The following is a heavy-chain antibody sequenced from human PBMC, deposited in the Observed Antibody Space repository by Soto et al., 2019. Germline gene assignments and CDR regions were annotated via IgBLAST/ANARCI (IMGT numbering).Heavy chain of an antibody. CDR3: AKDLGDSSGYYSYYFAY. CDR1: GFTFSSYG. V-gene: IGHV3-30*18. CDR2: ISYDGSNK. D-gene: IGHD3-22*01. J-gene: IGHJ4*02. Sequence: GGSLRLSCAASGFTFSSYGMHWVRQAPGKGLEWVAVISYDGSNKYYADSVKGRFTISRDNSKNTLYLQMNSLRAEDTAVYYWAKDLGDSSGYYSYYFAYGGQGTRV.